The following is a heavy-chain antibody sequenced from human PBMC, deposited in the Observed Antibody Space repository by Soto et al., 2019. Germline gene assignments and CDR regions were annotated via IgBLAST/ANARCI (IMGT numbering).Heavy chain of an antibody. CDR1: GGSISSSSYY. J-gene: IGHJ6*02. CDR3: ARVRTDYGDYVIGDYYYGMDV. CDR2: IYYSGST. D-gene: IGHD4-17*01. Sequence: SETLSLTCTVSGGSISSSSYYWGWIRQPPGKGLEWIGSIYYSGSTYYNPSLKSRVTISVDTSKNQFSLKLSSVTAADTAVYYCARVRTDYGDYVIGDYYYGMDVWGQGTTVIVSS. V-gene: IGHV4-39*01.